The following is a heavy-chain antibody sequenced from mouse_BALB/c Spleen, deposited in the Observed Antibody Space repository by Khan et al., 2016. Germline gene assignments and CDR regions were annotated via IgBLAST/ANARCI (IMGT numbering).Heavy chain of an antibody. D-gene: IGHD2-1*01. CDR3: ANFYYGNYDAMGY. Sequence: EVQLQESGPGLVKPSQSLSLTCTVTGYSITSDYAWNWIRQFPGNKLEWMGYISYSGSTSYNPSLKSRISITRDTSKNQFFLQLNSVTTEDTATYYCANFYYGNYDAMGYWGQGTSVTVSS. CDR1: GYSITSDYA. CDR2: ISYSGST. J-gene: IGHJ4*01. V-gene: IGHV3-2*02.